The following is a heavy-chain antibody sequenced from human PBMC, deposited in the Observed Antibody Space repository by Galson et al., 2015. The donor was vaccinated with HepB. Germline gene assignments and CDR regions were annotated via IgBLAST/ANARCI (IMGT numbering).Heavy chain of an antibody. CDR2: IKEDGSEK. V-gene: IGHV3-7*03. CDR3: ARDGNSGYNDFDY. D-gene: IGHD6-25*01. Sequence: SLRLSCAASGFTFSNYWMTWVRQAPGKGLEWVASIKEDGSEKYYVDSVKGRFTISGDNTKNSLYLQMNSLRAEDTAVYYCARDGNSGYNDFDYWGQGTLLTVSS. CDR1: GFTFSNYW. J-gene: IGHJ4*02.